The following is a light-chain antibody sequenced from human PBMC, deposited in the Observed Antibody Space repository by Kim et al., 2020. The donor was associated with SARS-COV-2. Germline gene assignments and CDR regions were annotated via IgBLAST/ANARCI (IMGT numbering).Light chain of an antibody. CDR1: NIGSKS. Sequence: SYELTQPPSVSVAPGKTARITCGGNNIGSKSVHWYQQKPGQAPVLVIYYDSDRPSGLPERFSGSNSGNTAPLTISRVEAGDEADYYCRVWDSSSDLGGFG. CDR3: RVWDSSSDLGG. V-gene: IGLV3-21*04. CDR2: YDS. J-gene: IGLJ1*01.